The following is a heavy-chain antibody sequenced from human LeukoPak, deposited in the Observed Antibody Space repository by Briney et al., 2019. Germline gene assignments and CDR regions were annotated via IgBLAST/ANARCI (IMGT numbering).Heavy chain of an antibody. V-gene: IGHV4-4*09. CDR3: ATVNPNFLGTFDP. J-gene: IGHJ5*02. D-gene: IGHD7-27*01. CDR1: GVSIIDHD. CDR2: IYASGST. Sequence: PSETLSLTCTVSGVSIIDHDWSWIRQPPGRGLEWIGNIYASGSTYFNPSLRSRVAISVDTSKNQFSLNLTSVTAADTAMFYCATVNPNFLGTFDPWGQGALVTVSS.